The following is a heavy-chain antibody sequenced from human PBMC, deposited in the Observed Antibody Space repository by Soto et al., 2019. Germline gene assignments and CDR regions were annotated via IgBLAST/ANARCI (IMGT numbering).Heavy chain of an antibody. V-gene: IGHV3-33*01. CDR2: MWFDGKHQ. CDR1: GFTFSTYG. D-gene: IGHD3-22*01. J-gene: IGHJ4*02. Sequence: QVQLVESGGGVVQPGRSLRLSCAASGFTFSTYGMHWVRQAPGKGLEWVAVMWFDGKHQYYADSVKGRFTISRDNCKNTVYLQMNSLRADDTALYYCARWTYYDSSGYYYVFDYWGQGTLVTVSS. CDR3: ARWTYYDSSGYYYVFDY.